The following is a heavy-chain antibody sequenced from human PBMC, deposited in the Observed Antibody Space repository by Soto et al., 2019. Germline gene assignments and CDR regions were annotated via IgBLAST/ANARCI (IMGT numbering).Heavy chain of an antibody. CDR1: GYSFSTYW. CDR3: ARHGRGGAAAVNFYYYYGMDV. J-gene: IGHJ6*02. Sequence: PGESLKISCKGSGYSFSTYWIGWVRQMPGKGLEWMGLIYPDDSDTRYSPSFQGQVIISADKSISTAYLQWSSLKASDTAMYYCARHGRGGAAAVNFYYYYGMDVWGQGTTVTVSS. V-gene: IGHV5-51*01. CDR2: IYPDDSDT. D-gene: IGHD6-13*01.